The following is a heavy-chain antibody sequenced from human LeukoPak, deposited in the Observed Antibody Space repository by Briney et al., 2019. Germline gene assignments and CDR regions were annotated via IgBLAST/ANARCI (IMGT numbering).Heavy chain of an antibody. J-gene: IGHJ4*02. D-gene: IGHD3-22*01. CDR3: ARRMIVASPFDY. V-gene: IGHV3-20*04. CDR1: GFTFDDYG. Sequence: RTGGSLILSCAASGFTFDDYGMSWVRQAPGKGLEWVSGIDWNGGSTGYADSVKGRFTISRDNAKNSLYLQMNSLRAEDTALYYCARRMIVASPFDYWGQGTLVTVSS. CDR2: IDWNGGST.